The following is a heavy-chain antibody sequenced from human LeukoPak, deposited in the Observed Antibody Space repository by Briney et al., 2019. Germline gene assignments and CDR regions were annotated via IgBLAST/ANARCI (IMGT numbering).Heavy chain of an antibody. V-gene: IGHV4-39*07. CDR3: ARESYHDLYYFDY. Sequence: SETLSLTCTVSGGSISSTSYYWGWIRQPPGKGLEWIGSIYYSGRTYYNPSLRSRVTISVDTSKNHFSLKLSSVTAADTAVYYCARESYHDLYYFDYWGQGTLVTVSS. CDR1: GGSISSTSYY. D-gene: IGHD3-22*01. CDR2: IYYSGRT. J-gene: IGHJ4*02.